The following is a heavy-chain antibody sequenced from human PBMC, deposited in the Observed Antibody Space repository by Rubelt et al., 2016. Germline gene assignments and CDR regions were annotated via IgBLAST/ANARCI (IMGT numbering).Heavy chain of an antibody. CDR3: VKMIVGATGD. Sequence: QLQLQESGPGLVKPSETLSLTCTVSGGSISSSSYYWGWIRQPPGKGLEWIGSIYYSGSTYYSPSLKSRVTISIDTSNNRSSLRLRSVTAADTALYYCVKMIVGATGDWGQGTQVTVSS. CDR2: IYYSGST. V-gene: IGHV4-39*07. CDR1: GGSISSSSYY. J-gene: IGHJ4*02. D-gene: IGHD1-26*01.